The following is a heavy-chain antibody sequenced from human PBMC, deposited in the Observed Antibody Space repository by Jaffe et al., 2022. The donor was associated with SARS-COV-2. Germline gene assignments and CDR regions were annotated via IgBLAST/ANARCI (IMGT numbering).Heavy chain of an antibody. CDR3: AKRYGGYWVDY. CDR1: GFTFSSYG. Sequence: QVQLVESGGGVVQPGRSLRLSCAASGFTFSSYGMHWVRQAPGKGLEWVAVISYDGSNKYYADSVKGRFTISRDNSKNTLYLQMNSLRAEDTAVYYCAKRYGGYWVDYWGQGTLVTVSS. D-gene: IGHD5-12*01. V-gene: IGHV3-30*18. J-gene: IGHJ4*02. CDR2: ISYDGSNK.